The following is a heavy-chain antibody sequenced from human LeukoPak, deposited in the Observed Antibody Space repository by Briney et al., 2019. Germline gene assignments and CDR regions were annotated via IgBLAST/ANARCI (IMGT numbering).Heavy chain of an antibody. V-gene: IGHV1-8*03. J-gene: IGHJ3*02. D-gene: IGHD3-9*01. Sequence: GASVTVSCKASGYTFTSYDINWVRQAAGQGLEWMGWMNPNSGNTGYAQKFQGRVTITRNTSISTAYMELSSLRSEDTAVYYCARGGDYDILTGISDAFDIWGQGTMVTVSS. CDR3: ARGGDYDILTGISDAFDI. CDR1: GYTFTSYD. CDR2: MNPNSGNT.